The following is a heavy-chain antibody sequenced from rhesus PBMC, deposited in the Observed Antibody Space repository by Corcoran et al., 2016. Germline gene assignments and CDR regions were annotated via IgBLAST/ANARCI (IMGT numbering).Heavy chain of an antibody. V-gene: IGHV4-81*01. CDR2: IHANIAGT. Sequence: QLQLQESGPGLVKPSDTLSLTCAVSGGSISGYYWSWIRQPPGKGLEEIGNIHANIAGTNYTPALKSRVTIAKDPSKNEFPLNVSSVTAADTAVYYCARAGITIFDRALDYWGQGVLVTVSS. D-gene: IGHD3-3*01. CDR3: ARAGITIFDRALDY. CDR1: GGSISGYY. J-gene: IGHJ4*01.